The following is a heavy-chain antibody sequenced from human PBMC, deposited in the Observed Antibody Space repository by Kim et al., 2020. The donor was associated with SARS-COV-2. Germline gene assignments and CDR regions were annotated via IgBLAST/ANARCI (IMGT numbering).Heavy chain of an antibody. J-gene: IGHJ3*01. CDR3: ARRGPLWFGELASFDV. V-gene: IGHV4-30-2*04. Sequence: PSLKNRVSISVDKSKKQFSLSLSSVTAADTAVYYCARRGPLWFGELASFDVWGQGTMVTVSS. D-gene: IGHD3-10*01.